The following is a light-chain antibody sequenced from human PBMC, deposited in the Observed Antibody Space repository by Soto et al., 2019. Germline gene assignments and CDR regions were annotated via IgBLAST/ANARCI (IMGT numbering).Light chain of an antibody. CDR1: QSSSTY. CDR3: QQSYRLPYT. CDR2: DTS. Sequence: DIQMTQSPSSLSASAGDRVTITCRASQSSSTYLNWYQQKPGKAPKLLIYDTSTLPSEVPPRFSGNGSGTDFTLTISSLQPEDFATYYCQQSYRLPYTFGQGTKLEIK. V-gene: IGKV1-39*01. J-gene: IGKJ2*01.